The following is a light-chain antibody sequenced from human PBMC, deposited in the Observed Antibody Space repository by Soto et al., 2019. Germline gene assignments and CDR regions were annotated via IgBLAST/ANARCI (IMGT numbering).Light chain of an antibody. CDR2: GAS. CDR1: QGINSR. Sequence: DIQMTQSPSSVSASVGDRVTITCRASQGINSRLAWYQQKPGRAPNLLIYGASTLQSGVPSRFSGSESGTDFTLTISSRQPDDFACYYCHQSPLFPLTFGGGTKVEMK. J-gene: IGKJ4*01. V-gene: IGKV1-12*01. CDR3: HQSPLFPLT.